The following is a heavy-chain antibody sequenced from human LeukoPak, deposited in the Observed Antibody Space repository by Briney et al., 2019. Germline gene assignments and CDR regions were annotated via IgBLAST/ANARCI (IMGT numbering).Heavy chain of an antibody. CDR1: GFSFSNYW. CDR2: IKEDGSEK. J-gene: IGHJ4*02. V-gene: IGHV3-7*01. CDR3: ARDIEAAGLFLDY. Sequence: PGGSLRLSCAASGFSFSNYWMTWVRHAPGKGLEWVANIKEDGSEKYYVDSVKGRFTISRDNAKNSLYLQMNSLRAEDTAVYYCARDIEAAGLFLDYWGQGTLVTVSS. D-gene: IGHD6-13*01.